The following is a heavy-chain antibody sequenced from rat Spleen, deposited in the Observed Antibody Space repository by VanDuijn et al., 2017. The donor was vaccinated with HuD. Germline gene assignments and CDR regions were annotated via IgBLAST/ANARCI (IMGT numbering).Heavy chain of an antibody. V-gene: IGHV5-17*01. Sequence: EVQLVESGGGLVQPGRSLKLSCSASGFTFSDYTMAWVRQAPKKGLEWVAAIVGDGSNTFYRDSVKGRCTISRDNAKDTLYLQVYRLKSEDTAIYLLARPITGLRFNYWREGVMVTVS. CDR2: IVGDGSNT. D-gene: IGHD1-3*01. CDR3: ARPITGLRFNY. CDR1: GFTFSDYT. J-gene: IGHJ2*01.